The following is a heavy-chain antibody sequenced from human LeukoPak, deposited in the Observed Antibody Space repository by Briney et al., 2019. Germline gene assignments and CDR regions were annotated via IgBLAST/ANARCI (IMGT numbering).Heavy chain of an antibody. CDR3: ARENSRNFFYYGMDV. V-gene: IGHV3-30-3*01. J-gene: IGHJ6*02. CDR2: ISYDGSNK. Sequence: GGSLRLSCAASGFTFSSYAMSWVRQAPGKGLEWVAVISYDGSNKNYADSVKGRFTISRDNSKNTLYLQMNSLRAEDTAVYYCARENSRNFFYYGMDVWGQGTTVTVSS. CDR1: GFTFSSYA.